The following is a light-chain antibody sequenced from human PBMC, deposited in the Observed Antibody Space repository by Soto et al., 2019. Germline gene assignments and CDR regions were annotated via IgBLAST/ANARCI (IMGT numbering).Light chain of an antibody. CDR1: QSISSY. CDR3: QQSYITPQT. J-gene: IGKJ2*01. V-gene: IGKV1-39*01. Sequence: DIQMTQSPSSLSASVGDRVSITCRASQSISSYLNWYQQKPGKAPKLLIYAASSLQSGVPSRFSGSGSGTDFTLTIISLQPEDFATYYCQQSYITPQTFGRGTKLDIK. CDR2: AAS.